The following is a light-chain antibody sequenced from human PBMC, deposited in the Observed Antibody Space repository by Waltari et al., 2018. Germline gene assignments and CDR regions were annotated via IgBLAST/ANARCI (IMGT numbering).Light chain of an antibody. V-gene: IGLV5-45*03. J-gene: IGLJ2*01. CDR1: SGINVGPYR. CDR3: MIWHNSDVV. Sequence: QAVLTQPSSLSASPGASASLTCTLRSGINVGPYRIYWYQQRPGSPPQYLLGYKSDSDKQQGSGVPCRFSGSKDASANAGILLISGLQSEDEADYYCMIWHNSDVVFGGGTKLTVL. CDR2: YKSDSDK.